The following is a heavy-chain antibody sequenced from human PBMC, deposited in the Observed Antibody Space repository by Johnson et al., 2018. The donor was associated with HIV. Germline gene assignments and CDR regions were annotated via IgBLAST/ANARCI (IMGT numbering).Heavy chain of an antibody. CDR3: ARDVTAGNDAFDI. V-gene: IGHV3-66*03. D-gene: IGHD1-1*01. Sequence: VQLVESGGGLIEPGGSLRLSCAASGFTFSIVWMHWVRQAPGKGLEWVGRIKSGGRSYYADSVKGRLTLSRDNSNNTLYLQMNSLRAEDTAVHYCARDVTAGNDAFDIWGQGTMVTVS. J-gene: IGHJ3*02. CDR2: IKSGGRS. CDR1: GFTFSIVW.